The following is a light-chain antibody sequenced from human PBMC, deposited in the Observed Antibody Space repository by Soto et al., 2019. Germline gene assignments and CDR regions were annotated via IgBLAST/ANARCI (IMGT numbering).Light chain of an antibody. CDR1: QGINNC. J-gene: IGKJ1*01. Sequence: DIQMTQSPSAMSASVGDRVTITCRASQGINNCLAWFQQKPGKVPKRLIYGASSSQSGVPSRFSGSGSGTEFTLTISGLQPEDFATYYCLQHNVYPWTFGQGTKVEIK. V-gene: IGKV1-17*03. CDR2: GAS. CDR3: LQHNVYPWT.